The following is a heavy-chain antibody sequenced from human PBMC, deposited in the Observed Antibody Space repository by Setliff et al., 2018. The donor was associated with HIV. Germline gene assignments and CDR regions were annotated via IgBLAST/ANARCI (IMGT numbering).Heavy chain of an antibody. V-gene: IGHV3-7*01. Sequence: GGSLRLSCAASGFTFKNAWMNWVRQAPGKGLEWIGRIKSKTDGSENYFVDSVKGRFTISRDNTRSSLFLHMDSRTAEDTAVYYCAREALSRDGYSYFDYWGQGTLVTVSS. D-gene: IGHD5-12*01. CDR2: IKSKTDGSEN. CDR3: AREALSRDGYSYFDY. CDR1: GFTFKNAW. J-gene: IGHJ4*02.